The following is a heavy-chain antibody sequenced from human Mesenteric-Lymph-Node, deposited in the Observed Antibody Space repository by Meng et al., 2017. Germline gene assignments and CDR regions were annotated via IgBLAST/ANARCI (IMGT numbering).Heavy chain of an antibody. D-gene: IGHD2-2*01. CDR2: IYQSGST. CDR3: ASGRKYCSSTSCYGQFDY. CDR1: GGRIRSSNW. Sequence: QAHLQPPGTTLVKPSGNLSLTGAVSGGRIRSSNWWRCVRQPPWKGLEWIGEIYQSGSTHYNPSFKRRVTISVAKSKNQFSLKLSSVTAADTAVYYCASGRKYCSSTSCYGQFDYWGQGTLVTVSS. J-gene: IGHJ4*02. V-gene: IGHV4-4*02.